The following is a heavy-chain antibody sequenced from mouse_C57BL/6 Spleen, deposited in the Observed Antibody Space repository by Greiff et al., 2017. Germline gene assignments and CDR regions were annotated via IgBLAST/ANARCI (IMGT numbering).Heavy chain of an antibody. D-gene: IGHD2-1*01. J-gene: IGHJ3*01. V-gene: IGHV1-55*01. CDR3: ARGEIYYGNYEGFAY. Sequence: QVQLQQPGAELVKPGASVKMSCKASGYTFTSYWITWVKQRPGQGLEWIGDIYPGSGSTNSNEKFKSKATLTVDTSSSTAYMQLSSLTSEDSAVYYCARGEIYYGNYEGFAYWGQGTLVTVSA. CDR2: IYPGSGST. CDR1: GYTFTSYW.